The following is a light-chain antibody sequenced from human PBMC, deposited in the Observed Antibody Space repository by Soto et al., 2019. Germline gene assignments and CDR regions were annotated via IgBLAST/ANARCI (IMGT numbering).Light chain of an antibody. Sequence: AIRMTQSPSSLSASTGDRVTITCRASQGISSYLAWYQQKPGKAPKLLIYAASTLQSGVPSRFSGSGSGTDFTLTISCLQSEDFATYYCKQYYNYPRTFGQGTKVEIK. J-gene: IGKJ1*01. CDR2: AAS. CDR1: QGISSY. V-gene: IGKV1-8*01. CDR3: KQYYNYPRT.